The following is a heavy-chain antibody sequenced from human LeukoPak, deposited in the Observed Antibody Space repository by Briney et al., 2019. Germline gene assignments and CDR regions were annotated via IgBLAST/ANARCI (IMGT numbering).Heavy chain of an antibody. V-gene: IGHV3-9*01. CDR1: GFTFDDYA. Sequence: GGSLRLSCAASGFTFDDYAMHWVRQAPGKGLEWVSSISWNSGSIGYADSVKGRFTISRDNAKNSLYLQMNSLRADDTALYYCAKSRRYDFWSGYSTGAFDIWGQGTMVTVSS. D-gene: IGHD3-3*01. J-gene: IGHJ3*02. CDR2: ISWNSGSI. CDR3: AKSRRYDFWSGYSTGAFDI.